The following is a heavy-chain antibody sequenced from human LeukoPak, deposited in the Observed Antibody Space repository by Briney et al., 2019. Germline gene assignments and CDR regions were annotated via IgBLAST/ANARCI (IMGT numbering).Heavy chain of an antibody. CDR2: INQDGTEK. CDR3: AVLEGLS. D-gene: IGHD3-3*02. Sequence: GGSLRLSCVASGFTFSNYWMSWVRQAPGKGLDWVANINQDGTEKYYAHSVRGRFTISRDNAKNSVLLQMNNLRAEDTAVYYCAVLEGLSWGQGTLVTVSS. CDR1: GFTFSNYW. V-gene: IGHV3-7*03. J-gene: IGHJ4*02.